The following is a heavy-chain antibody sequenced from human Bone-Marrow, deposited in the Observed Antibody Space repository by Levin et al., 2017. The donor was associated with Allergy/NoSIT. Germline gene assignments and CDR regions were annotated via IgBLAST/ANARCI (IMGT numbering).Heavy chain of an antibody. CDR1: DFTFNNAW. V-gene: IGHV3-15*01. J-gene: IGHJ4*02. CDR2: IRSKTEGGTT. CDR3: AAEDWYRFYY. Sequence: GGSLRLSCAASDFTFNNAWMSWVRQTPGKGLEWLGRIRSKTEGGTTKYAAPVKGRFTISRDDSKNTMYLEMKSLQTEDTAVYYCAAEDWYRFYYWGQGTLVSVSS. D-gene: IGHD3/OR15-3a*01.